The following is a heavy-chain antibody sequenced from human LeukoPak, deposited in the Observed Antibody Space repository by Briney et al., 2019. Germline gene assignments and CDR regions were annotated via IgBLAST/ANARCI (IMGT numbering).Heavy chain of an antibody. J-gene: IGHJ4*02. CDR3: VKDFTYCTGGTCHPDY. D-gene: IGHD2-8*02. V-gene: IGHV3-43*01. CDR2: INWEGTTA. CDR1: GFIFGDYT. Sequence: PGGSLRLSCAASGFIFGDYTMHWVRQAPGKGLQWVSLINWEGTTAYYADSVKGRFTISRDNRKNSLYLQMNSLRTEDSGFYYCVKDFTYCTGGTCHPDYWGQGTLVTVSS.